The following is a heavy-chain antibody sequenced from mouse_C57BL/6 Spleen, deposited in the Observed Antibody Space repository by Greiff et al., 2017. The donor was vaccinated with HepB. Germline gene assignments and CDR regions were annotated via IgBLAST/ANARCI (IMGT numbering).Heavy chain of an antibody. CDR2: INPSTGGT. CDR3: ARGRGLRRDGNFDY. J-gene: IGHJ2*01. CDR1: GYSFTGYY. D-gene: IGHD2-2*01. Sequence: VQLKQSGPELVKPGASVKISCKASGYSFTGYYMNWVKQSPEKSLEWIGEINPSTGGTTYNQKFKAKATLTVDKSSSTAYMQLKSLTSEDSAVYYCARGRGLRRDGNFDYWGQGTTLTVSS. V-gene: IGHV1-42*01.